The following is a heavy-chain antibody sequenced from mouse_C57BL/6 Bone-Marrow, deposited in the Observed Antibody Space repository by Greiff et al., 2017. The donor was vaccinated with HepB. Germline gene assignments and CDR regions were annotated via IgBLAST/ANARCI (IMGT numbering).Heavy chain of an antibody. V-gene: IGHV5-15*01. J-gene: IGHJ1*03. D-gene: IGHD1-3*01. CDR2: ISNLAYSI. CDR3: ARLTPYWYFDV. Sequence: EVMLVESGGGLVQPGGSLKLSCAASGFTFSDYGMAWVRQAPRKGPEWVAFISNLAYSIYYADTVTGRFTISRENAKNTLYLEMSSLRSEDTAMYYCARLTPYWYFDVWGKGTTVTVSS. CDR1: GFTFSDYG.